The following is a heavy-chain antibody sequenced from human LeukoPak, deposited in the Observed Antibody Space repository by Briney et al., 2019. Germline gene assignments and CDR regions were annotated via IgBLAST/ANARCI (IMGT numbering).Heavy chain of an antibody. J-gene: IGHJ4*02. Sequence: GGSLRLSCAASGFTFSSYAMSWVRQAPGKGLEWVSAISGSGDGTYYADSVKGRFTISRDNSKNTLYLQMNSLRAEDTAVYYCAKDVPGNQGGFFGVIIMPHYFHFWGQGTLVTVSS. V-gene: IGHV3-23*01. CDR1: GFTFSSYA. D-gene: IGHD3-3*01. CDR2: ISGSGDGT. CDR3: AKDVPGNQGGFFGVIIMPHYFHF.